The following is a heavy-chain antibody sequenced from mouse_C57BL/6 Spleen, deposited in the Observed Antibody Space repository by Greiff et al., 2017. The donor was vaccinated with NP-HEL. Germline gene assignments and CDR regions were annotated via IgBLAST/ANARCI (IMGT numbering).Heavy chain of an antibody. D-gene: IGHD2-2*01. CDR3: ARGLISLRYFDV. Sequence: EVQLQESGPGLVKPSQSLSLTCSVTGYSITSGYYWNWIRQFPGNKLEWMGYISYDGSNNYNPSLKNRISITRDTSKNQFFLKLNSVTTEDTATYYCARGLISLRYFDVWGTGTTVTVSS. CDR2: ISYDGSN. CDR1: GYSITSGYY. J-gene: IGHJ1*03. V-gene: IGHV3-6*01.